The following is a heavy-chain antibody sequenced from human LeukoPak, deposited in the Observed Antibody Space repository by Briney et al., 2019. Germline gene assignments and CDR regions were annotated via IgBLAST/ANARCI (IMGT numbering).Heavy chain of an antibody. V-gene: IGHV4-31*03. CDR1: GGSISSGGYY. J-gene: IGHJ4*02. Sequence: SQTLSLTCTVSGGSISSGGYYWSWIRQHPGKGLEWIGYIYYSGSTYYNPSLKSRVTISVDTSKNQFSLKLSSVTAADTAVYYCARGSLGIGYQLVYESFYYFDYWGQGTLVTVSS. CDR2: IYYSGST. D-gene: IGHD2-2*02. CDR3: ARGSLGIGYQLVYESFYYFDY.